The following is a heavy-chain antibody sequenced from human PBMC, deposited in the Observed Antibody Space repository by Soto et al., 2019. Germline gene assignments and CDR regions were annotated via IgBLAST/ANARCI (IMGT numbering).Heavy chain of an antibody. CDR2: ISAYNGNT. J-gene: IGHJ6*02. Sequence: QVQLVQSGAEVKKPGASVKVSCKASGYTFTSYGISWVRQAPGQGLEWMGWISAYNGNTNYAQKLQGRVTMTTDTSTSTAYMELRSLSSDDTAVYYCASSSPQVTRLRYYYYGMDVWGQGTTVTVSS. CDR3: ASSSPQVTRLRYYYYGMDV. V-gene: IGHV1-18*01. D-gene: IGHD2-21*02. CDR1: GYTFTSYG.